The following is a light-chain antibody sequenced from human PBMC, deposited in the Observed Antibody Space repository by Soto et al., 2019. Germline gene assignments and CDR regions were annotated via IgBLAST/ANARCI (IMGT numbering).Light chain of an antibody. Sequence: DIRMTQSPSSLSASVGDRVTITCRASQSIRSYLNWSQQKPGKAPKLLIHAASSLQSGVTSRFSGSGSGTDFTLTISSLQPEDFATYYCHQTYSIPYTFGQGTKLEIK. CDR1: QSIRSY. V-gene: IGKV1-39*01. J-gene: IGKJ2*01. CDR3: HQTYSIPYT. CDR2: AAS.